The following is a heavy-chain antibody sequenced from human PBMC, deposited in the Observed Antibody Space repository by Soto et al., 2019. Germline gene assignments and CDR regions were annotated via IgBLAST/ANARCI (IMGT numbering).Heavy chain of an antibody. CDR1: GYTFTSYW. D-gene: IGHD6-25*01. Sequence: GESLKISCKVSGYTFTSYWIAGGRQLPGKGVEWRWSGYPGDSDRRDNPTFQGHVTMSVDKSSNTVYLQWSSLNACDIAMYYCARGGNQLEYWGQGVLVTVSS. V-gene: IGHV5-51*01. CDR3: ARGGNQLEY. J-gene: IGHJ4*02. CDR2: GYPGDSDR.